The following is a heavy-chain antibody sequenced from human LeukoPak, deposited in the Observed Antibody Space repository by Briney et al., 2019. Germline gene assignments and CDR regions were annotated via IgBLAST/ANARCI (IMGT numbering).Heavy chain of an antibody. D-gene: IGHD6-13*01. V-gene: IGHV3-7*01. CDR1: GFTFSSYW. J-gene: IGHJ4*02. CDR2: IKQDGSEK. Sequence: PGGSLRLSCAASGFTFSSYWMSWVRQAPGKGLEWVANIKQDGSEKYYVDSVKGRFTISRDNAKNSLYLQMNSLRAEDTAVYYCARETPYSSSWTVFDYWGLGTLVTVSS. CDR3: ARETPYSSSWTVFDY.